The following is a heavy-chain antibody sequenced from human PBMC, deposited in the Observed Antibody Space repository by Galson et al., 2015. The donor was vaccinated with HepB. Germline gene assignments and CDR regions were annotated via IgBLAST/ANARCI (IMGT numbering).Heavy chain of an antibody. CDR1: GYTFSSYS. V-gene: IGHV1-18*01. D-gene: IGHD2-21*01. J-gene: IGHJ5*02. CDR3: ARGGFVVGVGAIQNNWFDP. CDR2: ISAYNRKT. Sequence: SVKVSCKVSGYTFSSYSITWVRQAPGQGLEWMGWISAYNRKTNYAQKFQGRVTMTTDTSTSTAYMELRRLRSDDTAVYYCARGGFVVGVGAIQNNWFDPWGQGARVTVAS.